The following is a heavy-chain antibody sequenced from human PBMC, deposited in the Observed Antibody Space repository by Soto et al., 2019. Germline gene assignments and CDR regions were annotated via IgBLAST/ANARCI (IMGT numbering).Heavy chain of an antibody. Sequence: EEQLLESGGGLVQRGGSLRLSCAASVFTFNNYAMSWVRQAPGKGLEWVSGISASGGTTYYSVKGRFTISRDNSKNTLSLQTNSLRAADPATYYCVKVLRTGAYVFALDLWGQGNTVTVSS. J-gene: IGHJ6*02. CDR2: ISASGGTT. CDR1: VFTFNNYA. D-gene: IGHD3-16*01. V-gene: IGHV3-23*01. CDR3: VKVLRTGAYVFALDL.